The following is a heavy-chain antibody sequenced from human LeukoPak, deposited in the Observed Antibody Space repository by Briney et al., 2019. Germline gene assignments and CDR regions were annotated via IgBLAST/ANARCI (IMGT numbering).Heavy chain of an antibody. CDR3: AKDGKGAPVAGTGYFDY. Sequence: GGSLRLSCAASGFTFSSYAMSWVGQAPGKGLEWVSVISGSGGNTYYADSVKGRFTISRDNSKNTLYLQMNSLRAEDTAIYYCAKDGKGAPVAGTGYFDYWGQGTLVTVSS. D-gene: IGHD6-19*01. CDR1: GFTFSSYA. J-gene: IGHJ4*02. CDR2: ISGSGGNT. V-gene: IGHV3-23*01.